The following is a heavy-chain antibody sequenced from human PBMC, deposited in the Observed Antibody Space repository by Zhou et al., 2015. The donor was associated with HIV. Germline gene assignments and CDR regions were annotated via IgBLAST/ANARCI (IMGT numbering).Heavy chain of an antibody. D-gene: IGHD2-2*01. CDR2: IIPIFGTA. CDR3: ARVPFSNLKYCSSTSCVEGGAFDI. Sequence: QVQLVQSGAEVKKPGSSVKVSCKASGGTFSSYTISWVRQAPGQGLEWMGGIIPIFGTANYAQKFQGRVTITADESTSTAYMELSSLRSEDTAVYYCARVPFSNLKYCSSTSCVEGGAFDIWGQGTMVTVSS. CDR1: GGTFSSYT. V-gene: IGHV1-69*12. J-gene: IGHJ3*02.